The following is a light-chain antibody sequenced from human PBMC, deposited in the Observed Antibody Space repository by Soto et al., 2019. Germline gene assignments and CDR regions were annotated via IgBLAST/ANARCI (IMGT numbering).Light chain of an antibody. CDR3: SSYAGNNNFVV. Sequence: QSALTQPPSASGSPGQSVTISCTGTSSDVGAYKYVSWYQQHPGKAPKLMIYEVTKRPSGVPCRFAGSKSGNTAPLTVSGPQAEDEADYYCSSYAGNNNFVVFGGGTKLTVL. V-gene: IGLV2-8*01. CDR1: SSDVGAYKY. J-gene: IGLJ2*01. CDR2: EVT.